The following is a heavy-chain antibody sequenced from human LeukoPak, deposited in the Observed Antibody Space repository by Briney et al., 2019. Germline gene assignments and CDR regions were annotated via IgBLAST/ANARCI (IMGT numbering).Heavy chain of an antibody. J-gene: IGHJ4*02. Sequence: SETLSLTCTVSGGSISSSSYYWGWIRQPPGKGLEWIGSIYYSGSTYYNPSLKSRVTISVDTSKNQFSLKLSSVTAADTAVYYRARGGRELAGNFDYWGQGTLVTVSS. V-gene: IGHV4-39*07. CDR2: IYYSGST. CDR3: ARGGRELAGNFDY. CDR1: GGSISSSSYY. D-gene: IGHD1-26*01.